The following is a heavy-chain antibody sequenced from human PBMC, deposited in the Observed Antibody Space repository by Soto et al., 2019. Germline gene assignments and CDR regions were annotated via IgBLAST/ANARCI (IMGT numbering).Heavy chain of an antibody. CDR3: VRWPEY. CDR2: VNSDGSTI. Sequence: GGSLRLSCAASGFTFSRDWMHWVRQAPGKGLVWVSRVNSDGSTINYADSVRGRFTISRDNAKNTLYLQMNSLRVDDTAKYYCVRWPEYWGQGTLVTVSS. CDR1: GFTFSRDW. J-gene: IGHJ4*01. V-gene: IGHV3-74*01. D-gene: IGHD2-15*01.